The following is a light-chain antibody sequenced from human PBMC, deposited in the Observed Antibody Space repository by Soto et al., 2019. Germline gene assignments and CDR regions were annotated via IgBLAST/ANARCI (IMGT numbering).Light chain of an antibody. J-gene: IGLJ1*01. CDR2: DVS. V-gene: IGLV2-11*01. CDR1: SSDVGGYNY. CDR3: CSYAGSYTHYV. Sequence: QSALTQPRSVSGSPGQSITISCTGTSSDVGGYNYVYWYRQRPGKAPKLMIYDVSTRPSGVPDRFSGSKSGNSASLAISGLQAEDEADYYCCSYAGSYTHYVFGTGTKLTVL.